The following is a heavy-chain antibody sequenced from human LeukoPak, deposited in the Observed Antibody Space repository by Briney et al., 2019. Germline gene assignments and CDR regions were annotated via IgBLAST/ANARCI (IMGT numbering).Heavy chain of an antibody. CDR1: GYTFTSYA. Sequence: ASVKVSCKASGYTFTSYAMHWVRQAPGQRLEWMGWINTGNGNTKYSQKFQGRVTITRDTSAGTAYMELSSLRSEDTAVYYCARAWDPTVTVFDYWGQGTLVTVSS. CDR3: ARAWDPTVTVFDY. D-gene: IGHD4-17*01. J-gene: IGHJ4*02. V-gene: IGHV1-3*04. CDR2: INTGNGNT.